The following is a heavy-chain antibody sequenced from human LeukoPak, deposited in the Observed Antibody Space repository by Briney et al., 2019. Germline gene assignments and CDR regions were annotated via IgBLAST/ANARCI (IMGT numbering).Heavy chain of an antibody. Sequence: GGSLRLSXAASGFLFSRYWMSWVRQAPGKGLEWVANIKEDGSEKYYVESMKGRFTISRDNVKNSLYLQINSLRAEDTAVYYCARDSFETDIDYWGQGTLVTVSS. J-gene: IGHJ4*02. CDR2: IKEDGSEK. D-gene: IGHD1-14*01. CDR1: GFLFSRYW. CDR3: ARDSFETDIDY. V-gene: IGHV3-7*01.